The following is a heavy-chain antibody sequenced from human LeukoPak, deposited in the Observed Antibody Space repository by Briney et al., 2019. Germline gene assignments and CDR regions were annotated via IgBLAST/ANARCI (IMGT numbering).Heavy chain of an antibody. J-gene: IGHJ4*02. V-gene: IGHV3-23*01. CDR3: AKERLGGNYGDYAVDY. Sequence: GGSLRLSCAASGFTFTSYAMSWVRQTPGKGLEWVSSVSGSGDGTYYAHSVKGRFTISRDNSKKTLDLHMGSLRAEDTAVYYCAKERLGGNYGDYAVDYWGQGTMVAVSS. D-gene: IGHD4-17*01. CDR1: GFTFTSYA. CDR2: VSGSGDGT.